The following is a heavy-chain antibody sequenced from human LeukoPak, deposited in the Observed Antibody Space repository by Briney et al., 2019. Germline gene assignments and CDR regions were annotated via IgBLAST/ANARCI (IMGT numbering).Heavy chain of an antibody. CDR1: GFTVSSNY. J-gene: IGHJ5*02. CDR3: TRLRGESPRWFDP. V-gene: IGHV3-74*01. D-gene: IGHD3-10*01. Sequence: GGSLRLSCAASGFTVSSNYMSWVRQAPGKRLVWVAHINSDGSNTNYADSVKGRFTISRDNAENKVYLQMNSLGAEDMAVYYCTRLRGESPRWFDPWGQGTLVTVSS. CDR2: INSDGSNT.